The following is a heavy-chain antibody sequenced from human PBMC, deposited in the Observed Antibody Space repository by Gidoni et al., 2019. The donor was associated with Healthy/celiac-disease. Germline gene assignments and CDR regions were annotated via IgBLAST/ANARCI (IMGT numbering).Heavy chain of an antibody. Sequence: EVQLVQSGAEVKKPGESLKISCKGSGYSFTSYWIGWVRPMPGKGLEWMGIIYPGDSDTRYSPSFQGQVTISADKSISTAYLQWSSLKASDTAMYYCARAERRYCGGDCYPNPYYYYGMDVWGQGTTVTVSS. CDR2: IYPGDSDT. D-gene: IGHD2-21*02. J-gene: IGHJ6*02. CDR3: ARAERRYCGGDCYPNPYYYYGMDV. V-gene: IGHV5-51*01. CDR1: GYSFTSYW.